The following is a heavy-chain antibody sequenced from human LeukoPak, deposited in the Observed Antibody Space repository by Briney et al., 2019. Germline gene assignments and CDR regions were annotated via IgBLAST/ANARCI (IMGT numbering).Heavy chain of an antibody. D-gene: IGHD5-18*01. J-gene: IGHJ3*02. CDR3: VYSYGYKGAFDI. CDR1: GGSISSSSYY. CDR2: IYYSGST. V-gene: IGHV4-39*01. Sequence: SETLSLTCTVSGGSISSSSYYWGWIRQPPGKGLEWIGSIYYSGSTYYNPSLKSRVTISVDTSKNQCSLKLSSVTAADTAVYYCVYSYGYKGAFDIWGQGTMVTVSS.